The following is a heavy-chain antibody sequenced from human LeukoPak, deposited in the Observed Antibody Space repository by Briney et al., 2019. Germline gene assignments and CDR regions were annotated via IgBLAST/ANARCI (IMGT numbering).Heavy chain of an antibody. Sequence: PGGSLRLSCTASGFTFGDYAMSWVRQAPGKGLEWVAVIWYDGSNKYYADSVKGRFTISRDNSKNTLYLQMNSLRAEDTAVYYCAKEYYDFWSGYLKTGYYYYGMDVWGQGTTVTVSS. D-gene: IGHD3-3*01. J-gene: IGHJ6*02. CDR2: IWYDGSNK. CDR3: AKEYYDFWSGYLKTGYYYYGMDV. CDR1: GFTFGDYA. V-gene: IGHV3-33*06.